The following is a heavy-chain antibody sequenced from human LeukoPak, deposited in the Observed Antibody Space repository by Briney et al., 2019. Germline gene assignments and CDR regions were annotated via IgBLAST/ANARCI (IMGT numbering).Heavy chain of an antibody. J-gene: IGHJ5*02. D-gene: IGHD2-15*01. CDR2: ISDSGDSA. CDR3: EKVGRQKYSAP. V-gene: IGHV3-23*01. CDR1: GFTFSSYA. Sequence: PGGSLRLSCTASGFTFSSYAMTWVRQPPGKGLEWVSAISDSGDSAFSADPVKGRFTISRDNSKNTLYLQMNSLRAEDTAVYYCEKVGRQKYSAPGAQGTRVTVPS.